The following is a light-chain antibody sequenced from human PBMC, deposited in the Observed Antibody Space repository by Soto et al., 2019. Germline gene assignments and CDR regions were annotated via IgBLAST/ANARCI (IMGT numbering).Light chain of an antibody. Sequence: DIQMAQPPAAASASVGDGVTIGCRASQGITNFFAWYQQQPGKVPKLLIYEAATLQSGVPSRFSGSGSGKDFTLTISSLQPEDVATYYCQKYNSAPSFGGGTKVDIK. CDR1: QGITNF. CDR2: EAA. V-gene: IGKV1-27*01. J-gene: IGKJ4*01. CDR3: QKYNSAPS.